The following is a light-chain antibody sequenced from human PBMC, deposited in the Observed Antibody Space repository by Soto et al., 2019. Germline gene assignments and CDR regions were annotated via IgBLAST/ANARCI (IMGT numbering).Light chain of an antibody. CDR3: QQRDGQPPYT. Sequence: EIVLPQSPAPLSLSPGERATLSCRASQSVSGYVDWYQQKPGQAPRLLIHDASTRATGIPARFGGSGSGTYFTLTISSLEPEDFAVYYCQQRDGQPPYTFGQGTMLQIK. V-gene: IGKV3-11*01. CDR2: DAS. J-gene: IGKJ2*01. CDR1: QSVSGY.